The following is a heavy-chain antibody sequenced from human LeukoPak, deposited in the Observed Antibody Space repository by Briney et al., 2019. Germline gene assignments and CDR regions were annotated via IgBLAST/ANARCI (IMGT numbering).Heavy chain of an antibody. D-gene: IGHD4/OR15-4a*01. Sequence: PSETLSLTRTVSGGSINNYYWSWIRQPPGKGLEWIGYKYYSGTTKYNPSLKSRVTISLDTSKNQFSLKLTPVTTADTAVYYCATHTTSYGEDYWGQGALVTVSS. CDR2: KYYSGTT. J-gene: IGHJ4*02. V-gene: IGHV4-59*01. CDR1: GGSINNYY. CDR3: ATHTTSYGEDY.